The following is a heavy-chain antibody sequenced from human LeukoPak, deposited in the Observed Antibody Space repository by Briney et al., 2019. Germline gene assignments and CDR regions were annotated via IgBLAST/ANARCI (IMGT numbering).Heavy chain of an antibody. CDR3: AKDEGTGLVGPGYYYGMDV. D-gene: IGHD3/OR15-3a*01. J-gene: IGHJ6*02. Sequence: PGRSLRLSCAASGFTFSSCGMHWVRQAPGKGLEWVAVIWYDGSKKYHADSVKGRFTISRDYSKNTLYLQMNSLRPEDTAVYYCAKDEGTGLVGPGYYYGMDVWGQGTTVTVSS. CDR1: GFTFSSCG. CDR2: IWYDGSKK. V-gene: IGHV3-33*06.